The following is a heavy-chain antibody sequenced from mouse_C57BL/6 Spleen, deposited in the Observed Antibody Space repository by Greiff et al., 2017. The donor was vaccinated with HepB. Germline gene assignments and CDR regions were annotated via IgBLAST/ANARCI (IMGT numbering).Heavy chain of an antibody. V-gene: IGHV5-4*01. CDR1: GFTFSSYA. Sequence: EVKLMESGGGLVKPGGSLKLSCAASGFTFSSYAMSWVRQTPEKRLEWVATISDGGSYTYYPDNVKGRLTISRDNAKNNLYLQMSHLKSEDTALYYCAREDDGSYAMDYWRQGTSVTFSS. CDR3: AREDDGSYAMDY. CDR2: ISDGGSYT. J-gene: IGHJ4*01. D-gene: IGHD2-12*01.